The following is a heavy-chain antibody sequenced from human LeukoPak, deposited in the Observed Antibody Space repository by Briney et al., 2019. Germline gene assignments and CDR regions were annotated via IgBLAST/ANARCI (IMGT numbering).Heavy chain of an antibody. Sequence: SESLSLTCAVYGGSFSGYYWSWIRQPPGKGLEWIGEINHSGSTNYNPSLKSRVTISVDTSKNQFSLKLSSVTAADTAVYYCARGLSGVITFDYWGQGTLVTVSS. CDR3: ARGLSGVITFDY. V-gene: IGHV4-34*01. CDR1: GGSFSGYY. CDR2: INHSGST. D-gene: IGHD3-10*01. J-gene: IGHJ4*02.